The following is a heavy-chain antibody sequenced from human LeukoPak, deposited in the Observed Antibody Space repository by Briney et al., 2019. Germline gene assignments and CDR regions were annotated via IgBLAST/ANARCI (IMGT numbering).Heavy chain of an antibody. CDR1: GGTFSSYA. Sequence: GSSVKVSCKASGGTFSSYAISWVRQAPGQGLEWMGGIIPIFGTANYAQKFQGRVTITTDESTSTAYMELSSLRSEDTAVYYCARAHIVVVPAATTGYYYCYMDVWGKGTTVTVSS. J-gene: IGHJ6*03. CDR2: IIPIFGTA. D-gene: IGHD2-2*01. V-gene: IGHV1-69*05. CDR3: ARAHIVVVPAATTGYYYCYMDV.